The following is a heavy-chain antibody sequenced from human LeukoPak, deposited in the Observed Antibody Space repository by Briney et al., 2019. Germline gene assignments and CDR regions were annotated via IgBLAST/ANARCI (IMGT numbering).Heavy chain of an antibody. J-gene: IGHJ6*03. V-gene: IGHV4-34*01. CDR1: GGSFSGYY. CDR2: INHSGST. Sequence: PSETLSLTCAVYGGSFSGYYWSWIRQPPGKGLEWIGEINHSGSTNYNPSLKSQVTISVDTSKDQFSLKLSSVTAADTAVYYCARGRRPDCSSTSCYYYYYMDVWGKGTTVTVSS. D-gene: IGHD2-2*01. CDR3: ARGRRPDCSSTSCYYYYYMDV.